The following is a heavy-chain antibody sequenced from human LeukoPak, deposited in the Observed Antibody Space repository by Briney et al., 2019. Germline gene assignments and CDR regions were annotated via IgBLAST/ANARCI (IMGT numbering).Heavy chain of an antibody. V-gene: IGHV3-7*01. CDR1: GFTFSTYW. D-gene: IGHD1-26*01. J-gene: IGHJ4*02. Sequence: GSLRLSCGASGFTFSTYWMSWVRQAPGKGLEWVANIQQDGNEKYYVDSVKGRFTISRDDAKNSLYLQMNSLRVEDTAVYYCASRIVGTPDYFDYWGQGTLVTVSS. CDR3: ASRIVGTPDYFDY. CDR2: IQQDGNEK.